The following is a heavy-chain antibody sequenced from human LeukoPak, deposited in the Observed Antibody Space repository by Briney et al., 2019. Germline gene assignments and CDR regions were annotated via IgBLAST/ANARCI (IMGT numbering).Heavy chain of an antibody. CDR1: GGSISSGDYY. V-gene: IGHV4-30-4*01. CDR2: IYYSGST. Sequence: PSQTLSLTCTVSGGSISSGDYYWSWIRQPPGKGLEWIGYIYYSGSTYYNPSLKSRVTISVDTSKNQFSLKLSSVTAADTAVYYCARDQDYYGSGSFDYWGQGTLVTVSS. CDR3: ARDQDYYGSGSFDY. D-gene: IGHD3-10*01. J-gene: IGHJ4*02.